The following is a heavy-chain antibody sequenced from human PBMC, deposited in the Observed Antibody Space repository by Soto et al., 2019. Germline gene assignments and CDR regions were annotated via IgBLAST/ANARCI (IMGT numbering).Heavy chain of an antibody. CDR3: ARGVVKRSRGVIWTKGWFDP. J-gene: IGHJ5*02. CDR1: GGSFSGNY. D-gene: IGHD3-10*01. CDR2: INHSGST. V-gene: IGHV4-34*01. Sequence: QVQLQQWGAGLLKPSETLSLICAVYGGSFSGNYWSWIRQPPGKGLEWIGEINHSGSTNYNPSLKRRVTISVDTSKNQFSLKLSSVTAAATAVYYCARGVVKRSRGVIWTKGWFDPWGQGTLVTVSS.